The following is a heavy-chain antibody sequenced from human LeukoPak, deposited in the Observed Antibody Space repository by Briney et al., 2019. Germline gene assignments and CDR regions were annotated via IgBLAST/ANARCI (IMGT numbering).Heavy chain of an antibody. J-gene: IGHJ6*03. Sequence: GGSLRLSCAASGFTFSSYDMHWVRQAPGKGLEWGAVISYEGSNKYYADSVEGRFTISRDNSKNTLYLQMNSLRTEDTAVYYFAKEGRSSGRFSPYYSYYMDVWGKGTTVTVSS. CDR2: ISYEGSNK. CDR3: AKEGRSSGRFSPYYSYYMDV. CDR1: GFTFSSYD. D-gene: IGHD6-19*01. V-gene: IGHV3-30*18.